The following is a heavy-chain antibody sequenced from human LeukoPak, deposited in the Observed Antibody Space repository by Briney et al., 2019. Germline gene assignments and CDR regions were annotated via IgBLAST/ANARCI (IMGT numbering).Heavy chain of an antibody. CDR3: ARDGFDYYDSSGSYYYYGMDV. D-gene: IGHD3-22*01. CDR1: GYTFTGYY. CDR2: INPNSGGT. Sequence: GASVKVSCKASGYTFTGYYMHWVRQAPVQGLEWMGWINPNSGGTNYAQKFQGWVTMTRDTSISTAYMELSRLRSDDTAVYYCARDGFDYYDSSGSYYYYGMDVWGQGTTVTVSS. V-gene: IGHV1-2*04. J-gene: IGHJ6*02.